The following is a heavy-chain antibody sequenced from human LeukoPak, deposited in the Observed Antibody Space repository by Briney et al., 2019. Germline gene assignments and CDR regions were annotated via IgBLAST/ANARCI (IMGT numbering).Heavy chain of an antibody. CDR3: AKGSFYDSSGSFYFDY. CDR2: IIPIFGTA. V-gene: IGHV1-69*13. D-gene: IGHD3-22*01. Sequence: GASVKVSCKASGGTFSSYAISWVRQAPGQGLEWMGGIIPIFGTANYAQKFQGRVTITADESTGTAYMELSSLRSEDTAAYYCAKGSFYDSSGSFYFDYWGQGTLVTVSS. J-gene: IGHJ4*02. CDR1: GGTFSSYA.